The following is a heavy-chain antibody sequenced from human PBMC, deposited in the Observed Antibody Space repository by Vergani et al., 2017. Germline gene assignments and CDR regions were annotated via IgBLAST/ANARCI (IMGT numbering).Heavy chain of an antibody. D-gene: IGHD5-18*01. CDR2: IYYSGST. CDR3: ARNTAWGISSDY. V-gene: IGHV4-59*01. J-gene: IGHJ4*02. Sequence: QVQLQESGPGLVKPSETLSLTCTVSGGSISSYYWSWIRQPPGKGLEWIGYIYYSGSTNYNPSLKSRVTISVDTSKNQFSLKLSSVTAADTAVYYCARNTAWGISSDYWGQGTLVTVSS. CDR1: GGSISSYY.